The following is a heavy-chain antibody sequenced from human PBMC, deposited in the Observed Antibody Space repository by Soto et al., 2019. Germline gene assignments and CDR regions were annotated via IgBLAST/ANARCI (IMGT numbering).Heavy chain of an antibody. CDR1: GSTFTDCT. CDR3: ARRPDAFDI. V-gene: IGHV3-23*01. CDR2: ISGDGLST. J-gene: IGHJ3*02. Sequence: GWSLRLSCAGSGSTFTDCTMTWVRQAPGKGLEWVSAISGDGLSTYYAGSVKGRFTISRDNSKTTLYLQMNSLRAEDTAVYYCARRPDAFDIWGRGTMVTVSS.